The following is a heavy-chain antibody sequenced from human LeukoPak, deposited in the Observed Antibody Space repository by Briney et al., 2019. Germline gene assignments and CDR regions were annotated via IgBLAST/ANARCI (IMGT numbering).Heavy chain of an antibody. D-gene: IGHD1-26*01. CDR1: GFTFSSYA. Sequence: GGSLRLSCAASGFTFSSYAMSWVRQAPGKGLEGVSAISGSGGSTYYADSVKGRFTISRDNAKNSLYLQMNSLRAEDTAVYYCARGGWELPPYYYYYYMDVWGKGTTVTVSS. V-gene: IGHV3-23*01. J-gene: IGHJ6*03. CDR3: ARGGWELPPYYYYYYMDV. CDR2: ISGSGGST.